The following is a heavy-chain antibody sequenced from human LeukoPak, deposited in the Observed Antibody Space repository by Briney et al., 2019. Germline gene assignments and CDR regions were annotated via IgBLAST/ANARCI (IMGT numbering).Heavy chain of an antibody. CDR2: IYYSGST. D-gene: IGHD6-19*01. Sequence: SSETLSLTCTVSGGSISSGGYYWSWIRQHPGKGLEWIGYIYYSGSTYYNPSLKSRVTISVDTSKNQFSLKLSSVTAADTAVYYCARHGWQPYSSGWYRFDPWGQGTLVTVSS. J-gene: IGHJ5*02. V-gene: IGHV4-31*03. CDR1: GGSISSGGYY. CDR3: ARHGWQPYSSGWYRFDP.